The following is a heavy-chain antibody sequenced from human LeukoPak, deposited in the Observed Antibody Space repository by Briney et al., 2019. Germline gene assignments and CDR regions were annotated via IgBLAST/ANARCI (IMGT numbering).Heavy chain of an antibody. V-gene: IGHV3-11*01. J-gene: IGHJ4*02. CDR2: ISGSVINI. CDR1: GVTLCDYY. CDR3: ARRRDYFDY. Sequence: GGSLRLSCAASGVTLCDYYMSWICQGPGKGLEWSSYISGSVINIYYADSVKGRFTMSRDNDKGSLYLEMNSLRAEDTAIYYCARRRDYFDYWGQGTPVTVSS.